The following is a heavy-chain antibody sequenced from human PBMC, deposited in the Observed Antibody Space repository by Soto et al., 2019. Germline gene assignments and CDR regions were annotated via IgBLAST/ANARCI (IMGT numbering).Heavy chain of an antibody. J-gene: IGHJ4*02. V-gene: IGHV3-21*01. CDR3: AREDSIIIPAVSDF. CDR1: GFAFNNYG. CDR2: ISKSDYT. Sequence: PGGSLRLSCTVSGFAFNNYGINWVRQAPGKGPEWVSSISKSDYTYYSDSVKGRFAISRDNAKSSVSLQMNTLRVEDTAVYYCAREDSIIIPAVSDFWGQGTLVTVSS. D-gene: IGHD2-2*01.